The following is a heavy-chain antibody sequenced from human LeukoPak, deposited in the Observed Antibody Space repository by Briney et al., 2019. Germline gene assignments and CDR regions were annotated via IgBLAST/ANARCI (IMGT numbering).Heavy chain of an antibody. D-gene: IGHD6-19*01. J-gene: IGHJ3*02. V-gene: IGHV3-21*01. CDR2: ISSSSYI. CDR1: GFTFSSYS. Sequence: PGGSLRLSCAASGFTFSSYSMNWVRQAPGKGLEWVSSISSSSYIYYADSVKGRFTISRDNAKNSLYLQMNSLRAEDTAVYYCARGTSSIAVAAVGALDIWGQGTMVTVSS. CDR3: ARGTSSIAVAAVGALDI.